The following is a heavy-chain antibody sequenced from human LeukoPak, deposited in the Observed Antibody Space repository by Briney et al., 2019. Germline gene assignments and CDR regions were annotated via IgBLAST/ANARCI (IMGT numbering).Heavy chain of an antibody. CDR3: ARDGSYYDSSGYLDY. J-gene: IGHJ4*02. CDR2: INTNTENP. Sequence: ASVKVSCKASGYTFTSYAMNWVRQAPGQGLEWMGWINTNTENPTYAQGFTGRFVFSLDTSVSTAYLQISSLKAEDTAVYYCARDGSYYDSSGYLDYWGQGTLVTVSS. CDR1: GYTFTSYA. V-gene: IGHV7-4-1*02. D-gene: IGHD3-22*01.